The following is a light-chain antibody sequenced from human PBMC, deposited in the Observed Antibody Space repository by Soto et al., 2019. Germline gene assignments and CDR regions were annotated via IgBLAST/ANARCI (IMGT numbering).Light chain of an antibody. J-gene: IGKJ4*01. Sequence: EIVLTQSPATLSLSPGERATLSCRASQSVSSFLAWYQQKPGQAPRLLIYDASNRATGIPARFSGSGSGTDFPLTTSSLAAEDFAVYYWQQRSNWLTFGGGTKVEIK. CDR1: QSVSSF. CDR2: DAS. CDR3: QQRSNWLT. V-gene: IGKV3-11*01.